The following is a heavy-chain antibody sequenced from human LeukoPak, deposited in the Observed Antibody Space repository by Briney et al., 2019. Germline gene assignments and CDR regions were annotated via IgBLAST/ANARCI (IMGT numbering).Heavy chain of an antibody. D-gene: IGHD6-6*01. CDR3: AKDKGRVIIATPNDAFDM. Sequence: TPSPSSAVSGLTFTTCGTSLVPPSPEKGLECVSAISGGGGTTYDAASATGRFTISRDTSKNTLYLQMNSLRAEDTAVYYCAKDKGRVIIATPNDAFDMWGQGTMVTVSS. J-gene: IGHJ3*02. V-gene: IGHV3-23*01. CDR1: GLTFTTCG. CDR2: ISGGGGTT.